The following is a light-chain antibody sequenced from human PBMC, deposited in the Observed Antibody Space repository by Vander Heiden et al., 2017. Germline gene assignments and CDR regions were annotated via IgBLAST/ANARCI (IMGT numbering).Light chain of an antibody. J-gene: IGKJ2*01. V-gene: IGKV3-15*01. CDR1: QSVTSN. Sequence: EIVMTQSPATLSVSPGERASLSCRATQSVTSNLAWYQQKPGQAPRLLIFGASTRATGIPARFGGSGSGTEFTLTISSLQSEDFAVYYCQQYYNWPSTFGQGTKLEFK. CDR3: QQYYNWPST. CDR2: GAS.